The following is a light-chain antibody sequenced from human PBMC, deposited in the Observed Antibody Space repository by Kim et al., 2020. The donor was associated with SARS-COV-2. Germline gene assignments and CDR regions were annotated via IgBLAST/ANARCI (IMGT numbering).Light chain of an antibody. CDR2: EDT. CDR1: SSNIADNY. J-gene: IGLJ2*01. CDR3: QSYDISNVI. Sequence: GNTVTISGNRTSSNIADNYGQWYQQRPGSAPTIVIYEDTERPSGVPDRFSGSIDTSSSSASLTISGLKTEDEADYYCQSYDISNVIFGGGTQLTVL. V-gene: IGLV6-57*03.